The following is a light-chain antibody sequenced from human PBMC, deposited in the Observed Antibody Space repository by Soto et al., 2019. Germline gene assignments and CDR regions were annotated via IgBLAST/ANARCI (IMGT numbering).Light chain of an antibody. CDR1: SSDVGSYNR. Sequence: QSALTQPPSVSGSPGQSVTISCTGTSSDVGSYNRVSWYQQPPGTAPKLMIYEVSNRPSGVPDRFSGSKSGNTASLTISGLQAEDEADYDCSSYTSSSTYVFGTGTTLTVL. CDR3: SSYTSSSTYV. V-gene: IGLV2-18*02. CDR2: EVS. J-gene: IGLJ1*01.